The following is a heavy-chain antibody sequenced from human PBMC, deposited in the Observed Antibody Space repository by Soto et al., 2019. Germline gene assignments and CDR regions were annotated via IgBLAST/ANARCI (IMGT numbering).Heavy chain of an antibody. J-gene: IGHJ6*02. D-gene: IGHD5-12*01. V-gene: IGHV4-59*01. CDR3: ARDGKWLRGNYGMDV. CDR1: GGSISSYY. Sequence: WEALSLPCTVSGGSISSYYWSWIRQPPGKGLEWIGYIYYGGSTNYNPSLKSRVTISVDTSKNQFSLKLSSVTAADTAVYYCARDGKWLRGNYGMDVWGQGTTVTVSS. CDR2: IYYGGST.